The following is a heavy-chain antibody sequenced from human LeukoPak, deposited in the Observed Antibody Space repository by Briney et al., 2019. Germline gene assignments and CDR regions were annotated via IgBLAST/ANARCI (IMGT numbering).Heavy chain of an antibody. CDR2: INPSGGST. CDR3: ARGAVGSSWYYLLDY. V-gene: IGHV1-46*01. D-gene: IGHD6-13*01. CDR1: GYTLTELS. Sequence: GASVKVSCKVSGYTLTELSMHWVRQAPGQGLEWMGIINPSGGSTSYAQKFQGRVTMTRDTSTSTVYMELSSLRSEDTAVYYCARGAVGSSWYYLLDYWGHGTLVTVSS. J-gene: IGHJ4*01.